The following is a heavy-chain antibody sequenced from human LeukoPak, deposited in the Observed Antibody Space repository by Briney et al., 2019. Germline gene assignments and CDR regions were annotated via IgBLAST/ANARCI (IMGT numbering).Heavy chain of an antibody. Sequence: SETLSLTCTVSGFSITSGYYWGWLRQPPGKGLEWIGSIYHIGSTYYSPSLKSRVSISVGTSKNQFSLKLSSVTAADTAVYYCANSPILAVADYFDSWGQGALVTVSS. J-gene: IGHJ4*02. D-gene: IGHD6-19*01. CDR3: ANSPILAVADYFDS. CDR2: IYHIGST. CDR1: GFSITSGYY. V-gene: IGHV4-38-2*02.